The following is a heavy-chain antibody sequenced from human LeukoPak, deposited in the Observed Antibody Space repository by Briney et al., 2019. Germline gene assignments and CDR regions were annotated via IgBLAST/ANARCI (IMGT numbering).Heavy chain of an antibody. CDR2: ISYDGSNK. Sequence: GGSLRLSCAASGFIFSSYGMHWVRQAPGKGLEWVAVISYDGSNKHYADSVRGRFTISRDNSKNTLYLQMNSLRAEDTAVYYCVRDYNWCFDYWGQGTLVTVSS. CDR1: GFIFSSYG. CDR3: VRDYNWCFDY. D-gene: IGHD1-1*01. J-gene: IGHJ4*02. V-gene: IGHV3-30*03.